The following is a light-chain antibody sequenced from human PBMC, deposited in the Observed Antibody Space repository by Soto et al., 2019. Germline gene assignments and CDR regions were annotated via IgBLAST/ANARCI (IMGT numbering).Light chain of an antibody. CDR1: QDISNY. V-gene: IGKV1-33*01. CDR3: QQYYSTPRT. CDR2: DAS. J-gene: IGKJ1*01. Sequence: DIQMTQSPSSLSASVGDRGTITCQASQDISNYLNWYQQKPGKAPKLLIYDASNLETGVPSRFSGSGSGTDFTFTISSLQPEDIATYYCQQYYSTPRTFGQGTKVDIK.